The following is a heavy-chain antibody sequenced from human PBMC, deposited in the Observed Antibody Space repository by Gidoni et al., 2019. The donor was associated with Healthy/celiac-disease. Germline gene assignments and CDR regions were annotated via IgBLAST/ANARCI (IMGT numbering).Heavy chain of an antibody. Sequence: QVQLVQSGAEVKKPGSSVKVSCKASGGTFSSYPISWVRQAPGQGLEWMGRIIPILGIANYAQKFQGRVTITADKSTSTAYMELSSLRSEDTAVYYCARVSTPSFYGSEGINWFDPWGQGTLVTVSS. V-gene: IGHV1-69*02. J-gene: IGHJ5*02. D-gene: IGHD3-10*01. CDR2: IIPILGIA. CDR3: ARVSTPSFYGSEGINWFDP. CDR1: GGTFSSYP.